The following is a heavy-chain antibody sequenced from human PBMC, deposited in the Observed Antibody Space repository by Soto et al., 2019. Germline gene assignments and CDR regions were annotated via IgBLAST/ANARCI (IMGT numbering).Heavy chain of an antibody. V-gene: IGHV4-39*02. CDR1: GGSISSSSYY. J-gene: IGHJ5*02. D-gene: IGHD1-26*01. Sequence: QLQLQESGPGLVKPSETLSLTCTVSGGSISSSSYYWGWIRQPPGKGLEWIGSIYYSGSTYYNPSLKSRVTISVDTSKNQFSLKLSSVTAADTAVYYCAREGDVRNWFDPWGQGTLVTVSS. CDR2: IYYSGST. CDR3: AREGDVRNWFDP.